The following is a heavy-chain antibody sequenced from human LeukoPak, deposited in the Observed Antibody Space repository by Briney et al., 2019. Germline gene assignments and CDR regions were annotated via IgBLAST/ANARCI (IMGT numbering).Heavy chain of an antibody. CDR3: ARLCPGISCSSTSCYHSA. J-gene: IGHJ4*02. Sequence: SETLSLTCAVYGGSFSGYYWSWIRQPPGKGLEWIGEINHSGSTNYNPSLKSRVTISVDTSKNQFSLKLSSVIAADTAVYYCARLCPGISCSSTSCYHSAWGQGTLVTVSS. CDR2: INHSGST. CDR1: GGSFSGYY. V-gene: IGHV4-34*01. D-gene: IGHD2-2*01.